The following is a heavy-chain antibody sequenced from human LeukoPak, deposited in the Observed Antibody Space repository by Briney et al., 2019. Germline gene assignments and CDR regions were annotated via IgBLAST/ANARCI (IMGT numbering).Heavy chain of an antibody. CDR2: INPNSGGT. V-gene: IGHV1-2*02. CDR3: ARRYFDWLPIDY. D-gene: IGHD3-9*01. CDR1: GYTFTGYY. Sequence: ASVKVSCKSSGYTFTGYYMHWVRQAPGQGLEWMGWINPNSGGTNYAQKFQGRVTMTRDTSISTAYMELSRLRSDDTAVYYCARRYFDWLPIDYWGQGTLVTVSS. J-gene: IGHJ4*02.